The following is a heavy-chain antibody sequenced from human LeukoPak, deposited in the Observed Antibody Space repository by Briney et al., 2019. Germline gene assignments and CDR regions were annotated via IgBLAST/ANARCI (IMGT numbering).Heavy chain of an antibody. Sequence: GGSLRLSCAASGFTFSSYAMHWVRQAPGKGLEWVALISYDGSNKYYADSVKGRFTISRDNSKNTLYLQMNSLRAEDTAVYYCARGRGTFDYWGQGTLVTVSS. CDR2: ISYDGSNK. CDR3: ARGRGTFDY. V-gene: IGHV3-30-3*01. CDR1: GFTFSSYA. D-gene: IGHD3-16*01. J-gene: IGHJ4*02.